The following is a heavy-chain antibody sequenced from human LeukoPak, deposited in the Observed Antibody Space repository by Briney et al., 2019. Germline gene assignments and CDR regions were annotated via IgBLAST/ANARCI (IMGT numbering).Heavy chain of an antibody. V-gene: IGHV4-34*01. Sequence: SETLSLTCAVCGGSFSGYYWSWIRQPPGKGLEWIGEINHSGSTNYNPSLKSRVTISVDTSKNQFSLKLSSVTAADTAVYYCARGLGYSYGSDYWGQGTLVTVSS. D-gene: IGHD5-18*01. CDR2: INHSGST. CDR1: GGSFSGYY. J-gene: IGHJ4*02. CDR3: ARGLGYSYGSDY.